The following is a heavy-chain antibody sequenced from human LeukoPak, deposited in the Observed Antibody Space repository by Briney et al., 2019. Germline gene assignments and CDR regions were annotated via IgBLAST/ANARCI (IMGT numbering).Heavy chain of an antibody. V-gene: IGHV5-51*01. J-gene: IGHJ2*01. D-gene: IGHD6-13*01. CDR2: IYPGDSDT. CDR1: GYSFTSYW. Sequence: NLGESLKISCKGSGYSFTSYWIGWVRQMPGKGLEWMGIIYPGDSDTRYSPSFQGQVTISADKSISTAYLQWSSLKASDTAMYYCARQGLEAVAAADPSVWYFDLWGRGTLVTVSS. CDR3: ARQGLEAVAAADPSVWYFDL.